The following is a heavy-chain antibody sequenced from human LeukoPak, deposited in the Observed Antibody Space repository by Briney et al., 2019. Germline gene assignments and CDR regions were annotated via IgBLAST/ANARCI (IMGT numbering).Heavy chain of an antibody. D-gene: IGHD3-22*01. J-gene: IGHJ6*02. CDR1: GGTFSSYT. Sequence: ASVKVSCKASGGTFSSYTISWVRQAPGQGLEWMGRIIPILGIANYAQKFQGRVTITADKSTSTAYMELSSLRSEDTAVYYCASRDSSVTTLKYYYYGMDVWGQGTTVTVSS. CDR2: IIPILGIA. V-gene: IGHV1-69*02. CDR3: ASRDSSVTTLKYYYYGMDV.